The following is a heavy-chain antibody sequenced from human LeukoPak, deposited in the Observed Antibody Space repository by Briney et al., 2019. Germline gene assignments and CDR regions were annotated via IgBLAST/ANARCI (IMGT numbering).Heavy chain of an antibody. J-gene: IGHJ6*02. D-gene: IGHD6-13*01. CDR1: GFTFSSYW. CDR3: ARDPYSSSWSYGMDV. CDR2: IKQDGSEK. V-gene: IGHV3-7*05. Sequence: GGSLRLSCTASGFTFSSYWMSWVRQTPEKGLEWVANIKQDGSEKVYVDSVKGRFTISRDNAKSSLYLQMNSLRAEDTAVYYCARDPYSSSWSYGMDVWGQETAVTVSS.